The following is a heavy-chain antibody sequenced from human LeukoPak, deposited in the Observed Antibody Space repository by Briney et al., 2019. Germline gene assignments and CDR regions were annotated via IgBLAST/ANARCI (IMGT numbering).Heavy chain of an antibody. CDR1: GFTVSTNC. Sequence: QPGGSLRLSCAASGFTVSTNCMTWVRQAPGRGLEGVSTIYSGGTTYYADSVMGRFTISRHNSRNTLYLQMNSLRAEDTAVYYCARVDTVMAYYFDLWGQGTLVTVSS. CDR3: ARVDTVMAYYFDL. J-gene: IGHJ4*02. CDR2: IYSGGTT. V-gene: IGHV3-53*04. D-gene: IGHD5-18*01.